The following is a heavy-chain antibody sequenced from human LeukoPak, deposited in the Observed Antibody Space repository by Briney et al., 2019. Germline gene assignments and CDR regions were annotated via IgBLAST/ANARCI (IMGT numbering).Heavy chain of an antibody. CDR3: ARLGRPDYYFYYYMDV. J-gene: IGHJ6*03. CDR2: IKLNGDGT. D-gene: IGHD1-26*01. V-gene: IGHV3-20*01. Sequence: GGSLRLSCAASGFTLSNHGMRWVRQAPGKGLEWVSGIKLNGDGTGYADSVKGRFTISRDKAKNALYLQMNSQKAEDKALYDCARLGRPDYYFYYYMDVWGKGTTVTVSS. CDR1: GFTLSNHG.